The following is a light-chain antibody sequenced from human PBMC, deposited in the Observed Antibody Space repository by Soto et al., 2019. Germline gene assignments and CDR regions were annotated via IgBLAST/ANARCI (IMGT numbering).Light chain of an antibody. Sequence: EIVLTQSPGTLSLSPGERATLSCRASQSVSSSYLAWYQQKPGQAPRLLIYGASSRATGIPDRFSGSGSGTDFTLTISRLEPEDLAVYYCQQYDSSPRYTFGQGTKLEIK. J-gene: IGKJ2*01. CDR2: GAS. CDR3: QQYDSSPRYT. V-gene: IGKV3-20*01. CDR1: QSVSSSY.